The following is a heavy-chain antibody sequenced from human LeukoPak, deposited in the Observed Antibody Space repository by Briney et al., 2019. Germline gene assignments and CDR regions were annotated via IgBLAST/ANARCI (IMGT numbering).Heavy chain of an antibody. CDR2: IYYSGST. D-gene: IGHD6-13*01. V-gene: IGHV4-39*07. J-gene: IGHJ4*02. Sequence: PSETLSLTCTVSGGSISSSSYYWGWIRQPPGKGLEWIGNIYYSGSTYYNPSLKSRVTISVDTSKNQFSLKLSSVTAADTAVYYCARNDVAAGYDYWGQGTLVTVSS. CDR1: GGSISSSSYY. CDR3: ARNDVAAGYDY.